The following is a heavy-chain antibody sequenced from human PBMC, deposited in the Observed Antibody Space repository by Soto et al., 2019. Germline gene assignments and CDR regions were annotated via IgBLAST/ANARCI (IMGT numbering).Heavy chain of an antibody. J-gene: IGHJ5*02. V-gene: IGHV4-34*01. CDR1: GGSFGGYY. CDR3: ARGFAPANWFDP. Sequence: SETLSLTCAVYGGSFGGYYGSWIRQPPGKGLEWIGEINHSGSTNYNPSLKSRVTISVDTSKNQFSLKLSSVTAADTAVYYCARGFAPANWFDPWGQGTLVTVSS. CDR2: INHSGST.